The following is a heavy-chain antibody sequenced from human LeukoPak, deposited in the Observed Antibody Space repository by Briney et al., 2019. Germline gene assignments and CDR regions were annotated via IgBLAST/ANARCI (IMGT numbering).Heavy chain of an antibody. CDR3: ARPTPEDFWSGRNYYYYYGMDV. CDR2: IYSGGST. Sequence: QAGGSLRLSCAASGFTVSSNYMSWVRQAPGKGLEWVSVIYSGGSTYYADSVKGRFTISRDNSKNTLYLQMNSLRAEDTAVYYCARPTPEDFWSGRNYYYYYGMDVWGQGTTVTVSS. D-gene: IGHD3-3*01. J-gene: IGHJ6*02. V-gene: IGHV3-53*01. CDR1: GFTVSSNY.